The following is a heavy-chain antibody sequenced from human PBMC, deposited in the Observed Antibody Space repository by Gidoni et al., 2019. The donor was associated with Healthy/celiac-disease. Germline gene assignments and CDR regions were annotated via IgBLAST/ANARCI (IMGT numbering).Heavy chain of an antibody. CDR2: ISSSSSYI. V-gene: IGHV3-21*01. CDR1: GFTFSSYS. Sequence: EVQLVESGGGLVKPGGSLRLSCAASGFTFSSYSMNWVRQAPGKGLEWVSSISSSSSYIYYADSVKGRFTISRDNAKNSLYLQMNSLRAEDTAVYYCARQSSSWSNYFDYWGQGTLVTVSS. D-gene: IGHD6-13*01. J-gene: IGHJ4*02. CDR3: ARQSSSWSNYFDY.